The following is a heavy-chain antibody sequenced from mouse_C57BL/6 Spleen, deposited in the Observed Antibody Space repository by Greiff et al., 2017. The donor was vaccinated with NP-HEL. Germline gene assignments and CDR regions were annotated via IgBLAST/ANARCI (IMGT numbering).Heavy chain of an antibody. D-gene: IGHD2-2*01. CDR3: ARHEGPRYGYDDAMDY. CDR1: GYTFTEYT. J-gene: IGHJ4*01. V-gene: IGHV1-62-2*01. Sequence: QVQLQQSGAELVKPGASVKLSCKASGYTFTEYTIHWVKQRSGQGLEWIGWFYPGSGSIKYNEKFKDKATLTADKSSSTVYIELSRLTSEDSAVYFCARHEGPRYGYDDAMDYWGQGTSVTVSS. CDR2: FYPGSGSI.